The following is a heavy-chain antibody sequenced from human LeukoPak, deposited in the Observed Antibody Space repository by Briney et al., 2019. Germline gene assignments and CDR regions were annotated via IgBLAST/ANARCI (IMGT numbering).Heavy chain of an antibody. V-gene: IGHV3-33*01. CDR2: IWYDGSNK. Sequence: GGSLRLSCVASGFTFSSYGMHWVRQAPGKGLEWVAVIWYDGSNKYYAESVKGRFTISRDNSKNTLYLRMNSLRAEDTAVYYCAREVEPGGVYYCDYWGQGTLVTVSS. CDR1: GFTFSSYG. J-gene: IGHJ4*02. CDR3: AREVEPGGVYYCDY. D-gene: IGHD1-26*01.